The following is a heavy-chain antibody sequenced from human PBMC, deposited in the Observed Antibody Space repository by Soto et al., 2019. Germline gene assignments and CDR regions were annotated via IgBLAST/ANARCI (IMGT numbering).Heavy chain of an antibody. Sequence: ASVKVSCKASGYTFTSYDISWVRQATGQGLEWMGWMNPNNGNTDYAPKFQGRVTMTMNTSIGTAYMELSSLKASDTAMYYCARLGYSSGWYPNDYWGQGTLVTVSS. V-gene: IGHV1-8*01. CDR2: MNPNNGNT. CDR1: GYTFTSYD. D-gene: IGHD6-19*01. J-gene: IGHJ4*02. CDR3: ARLGYSSGWYPNDY.